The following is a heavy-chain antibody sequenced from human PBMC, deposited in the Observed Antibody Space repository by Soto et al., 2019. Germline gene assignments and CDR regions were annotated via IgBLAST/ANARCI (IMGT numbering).Heavy chain of an antibody. Sequence: GGSLRLSCAASGFTFSSYAMHWVRQAPGKGLEWVAVISYDGSNKYYADSVKGRFTISRDNSKNTLYLQMNSLRAEDTAVYYCACMEILEWLIIDYWGQGTLVTVSS. CDR2: ISYDGSNK. J-gene: IGHJ4*02. CDR1: GFTFSSYA. V-gene: IGHV3-30-3*01. CDR3: ACMEILEWLIIDY. D-gene: IGHD3-3*01.